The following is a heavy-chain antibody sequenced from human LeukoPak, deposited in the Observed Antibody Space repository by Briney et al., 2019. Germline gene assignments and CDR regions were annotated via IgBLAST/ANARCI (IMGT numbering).Heavy chain of an antibody. V-gene: IGHV1-18*01. Sequence: ASVKVSCKASGYTFTSYGISWVRPAAGQGLEWMGWIRAYNGNTNFAQKLQGRVTMTTDTSTSTAYRELRSLRSDDTAVYYCARDCSGGTCYTSYWGQGTLVTVSS. CDR2: IRAYNGNT. D-gene: IGHD2-15*01. J-gene: IGHJ4*02. CDR1: GYTFTSYG. CDR3: ARDCSGGTCYTSY.